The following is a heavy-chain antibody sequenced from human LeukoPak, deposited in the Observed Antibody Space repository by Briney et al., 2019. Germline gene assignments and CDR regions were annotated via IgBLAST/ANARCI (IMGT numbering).Heavy chain of an antibody. J-gene: IGHJ3*02. CDR1: GGSISSYY. Sequence: PSETLSLTCTVSGGSISSYYWNRIRQPPGMGLEWIGHIYYSGSTNYNPSLKSRVTISVDTSKNQFSLKLSSVTAADTAVYYCAGRLWRRDGYNSSAFDIWGQGTMVTVSS. CDR3: AGRLWRRDGYNSSAFDI. V-gene: IGHV4-59*01. CDR2: IYYSGST. D-gene: IGHD5-24*01.